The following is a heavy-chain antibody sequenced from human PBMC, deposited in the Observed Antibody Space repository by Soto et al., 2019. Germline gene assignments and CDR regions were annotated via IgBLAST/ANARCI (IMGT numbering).Heavy chain of an antibody. CDR3: AKRDDSSGYYYVPYYFDY. CDR1: GFTFSSYA. CDR2: ISVSGGSK. V-gene: IGHV3-23*01. D-gene: IGHD3-22*01. J-gene: IGHJ4*02. Sequence: GGSLRLSCAASGFTFSSYAMSWVRQAPGKGLEWVSAISVSGGSKNNADSVKGRFTISRDNSKNTLYLQMNSLRAEDTAVYYCAKRDDSSGYYYVPYYFDYWGQGTLVTVSS.